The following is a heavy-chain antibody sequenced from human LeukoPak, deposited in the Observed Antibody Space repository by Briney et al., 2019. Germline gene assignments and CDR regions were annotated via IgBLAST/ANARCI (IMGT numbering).Heavy chain of an antibody. CDR3: SKEWVLRFFPRWYMDV. CDR2: IWYDGSNK. V-gene: IGHV3-30*02. D-gene: IGHD3-3*01. J-gene: IGHJ6*03. Sequence: GESLRLSCTASGCTFSSYGMHWVRQAPGQGLEWVGVIWYDGSNKYYADSFQGRFTITRDNSKNTPYLQMISLRAEDTAVYYCSKEWVLRFFPRWYMDVWGKGTTVTVSS. CDR1: GCTFSSYG.